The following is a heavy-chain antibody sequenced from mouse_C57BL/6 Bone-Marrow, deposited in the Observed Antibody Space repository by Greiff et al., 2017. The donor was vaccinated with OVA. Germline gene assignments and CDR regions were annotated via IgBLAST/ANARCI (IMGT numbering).Heavy chain of an antibody. Sequence: EVKLMESGGGLVKPGGSLKLSCAASGFTFSSYAMSWVRQTPEKRLEWVATISDGGSYTYYPDNVKGRFTISRDNAKNNLYLQMSHLKPEDTAMYYCARGGYYSGFAYWGQGTLVTVSA. V-gene: IGHV5-4*03. J-gene: IGHJ3*01. CDR3: ARGGYYSGFAY. CDR1: GFTFSSYA. D-gene: IGHD2-3*01. CDR2: ISDGGSYT.